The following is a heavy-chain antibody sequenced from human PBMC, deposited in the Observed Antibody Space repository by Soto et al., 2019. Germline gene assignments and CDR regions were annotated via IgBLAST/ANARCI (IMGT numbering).Heavy chain of an antibody. Sequence: SETLCLPCTVSGGFLSSGAYYWSWILQHPGKGLEWIGYIYYSGNTYYNPSLKSRVTISVDTSKNQFSLKLSSVTAADTAVYYCAREPTGDNYYYYYMDVWGKGTTIT. D-gene: IGHD7-27*01. V-gene: IGHV4-31*03. CDR3: AREPTGDNYYYYYMDV. CDR1: GGFLSSGAYY. CDR2: IYYSGNT. J-gene: IGHJ6*03.